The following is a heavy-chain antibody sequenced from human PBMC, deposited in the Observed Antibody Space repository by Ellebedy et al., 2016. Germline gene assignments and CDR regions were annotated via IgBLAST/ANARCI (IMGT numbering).Heavy chain of an antibody. CDR2: ISRIDDST. CDR3: RQGHYADY. V-gene: IGHV3-23*01. J-gene: IGHJ4*02. CDR1: GFTFSSYV. Sequence: GESLKISXTASGFTFSSYVMSWVRQAPGKGLKWVSGISRIDDSTYYADSVKGRFTISRDNSKNTMYLQMNSLRADDTAVYYCRQGHYADYWGQGTLVTVSS.